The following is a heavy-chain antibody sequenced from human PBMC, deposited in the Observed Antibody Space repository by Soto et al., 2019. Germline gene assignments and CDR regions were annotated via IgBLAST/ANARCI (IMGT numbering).Heavy chain of an antibody. D-gene: IGHD2-15*01. V-gene: IGHV3-23*01. CDR1: GFTFSSYA. CDR3: AKDRGVVVVAAN. CDR2: ISGSGGRT. Sequence: EVQLLESGGGLVQPGGSLRLSCAASGFTFSSYAMSWVRQAPGKGLEWVSAISGSGGRTYYADSVKGRFTISRDNSKNTLYLQMNSLRAEDTAVYYCAKDRGVVVVAANWGQGTLVTVSS. J-gene: IGHJ4*02.